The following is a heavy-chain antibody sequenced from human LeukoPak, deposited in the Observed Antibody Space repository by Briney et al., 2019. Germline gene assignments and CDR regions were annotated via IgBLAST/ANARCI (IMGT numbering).Heavy chain of an antibody. J-gene: IGHJ4*02. V-gene: IGHV4-61*05. CDR2: IYYSGST. Sequence: SETLSLTCTVSGGSISSSSYYWGWSRQPPGKGLEWIGYIYYSGSTNYNPSLKSRVTISVDTSKNQFSLKLSSVTAADTAVYYCASFDKYYYDSSGYYRLDYWGQGTLVTVSS. CDR1: GGSISSSSYY. D-gene: IGHD3-22*01. CDR3: ASFDKYYYDSSGYYRLDY.